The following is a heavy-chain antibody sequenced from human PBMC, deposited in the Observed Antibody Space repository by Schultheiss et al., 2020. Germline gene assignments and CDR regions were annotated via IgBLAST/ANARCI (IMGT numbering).Heavy chain of an antibody. CDR3: AKDHWEYSSSQNSDY. D-gene: IGHD6-13*01. J-gene: IGHJ4*02. V-gene: IGHV3-23*01. CDR2: ISGSGGST. CDR1: GFTFSSYA. Sequence: GESLKISCAASGFTFSSYAMSWVRQAPGKGLEWVSAISGSGGSTYYADSVKGRFTISRDNSKNTLYLQMNSLRAEDTAVYYCAKDHWEYSSSQNSDYWGQGTLVTVSS.